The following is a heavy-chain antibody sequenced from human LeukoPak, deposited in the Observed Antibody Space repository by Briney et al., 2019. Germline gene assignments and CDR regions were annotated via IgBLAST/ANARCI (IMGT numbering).Heavy chain of an antibody. CDR2: ISWNSGSI. CDR1: GFTFDDYA. V-gene: IGHV3-9*01. D-gene: IGHD6-13*01. J-gene: IGHJ3*02. CDR3: ATDIHSSSWSGGASFDI. Sequence: GRSLRLSCAASGFTFDDYAMHWVRQAPGKGLEWVSGISWNSGSIGYADSVKGRFTISRDNAKNSLYLQMNSLRAEDTAVYYCATDIHSSSWSGGASFDIWGQGTMVTVSS.